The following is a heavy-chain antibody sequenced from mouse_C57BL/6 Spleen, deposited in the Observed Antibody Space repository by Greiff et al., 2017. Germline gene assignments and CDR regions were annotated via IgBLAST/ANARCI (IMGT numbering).Heavy chain of an antibody. CDR3: ARGDGYYFAWFAY. CDR1: GFTFSDYG. V-gene: IGHV5-17*01. CDR2: ISSGSSTI. J-gene: IGHJ3*01. Sequence: EVQRVESGGGLVKPGGSLKLSCAASGFTFSDYGMHWVRQAPEKGLEWVAYISSGSSTIYYADTVKGRFTISRDNAKNTLFLQMTSLRSEDTAMDYCARGDGYYFAWFAYWGQGTLVTVSA. D-gene: IGHD2-3*01.